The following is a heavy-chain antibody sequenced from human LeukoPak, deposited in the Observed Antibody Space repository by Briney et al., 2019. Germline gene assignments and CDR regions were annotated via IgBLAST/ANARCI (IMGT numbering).Heavy chain of an antibody. D-gene: IGHD3-22*01. CDR3: ARDPRDSSSSNYMRRFDY. CDR1: GYSISSDNY. J-gene: IGHJ4*02. V-gene: IGHV4-38-2*02. CDR2: IYHSGST. Sequence: SETLSLTCAVSGYSISSDNYWVWIRQPPGQGLEWTGGIYHSGSTYYNPSLKSRVTMSVDTSKNQFSLKLSSVTAADTAVYYCARDPRDSSSSNYMRRFDYWGQGTLVTVSS.